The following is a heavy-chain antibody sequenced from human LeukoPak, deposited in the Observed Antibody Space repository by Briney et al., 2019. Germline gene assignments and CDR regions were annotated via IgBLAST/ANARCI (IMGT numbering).Heavy chain of an antibody. CDR3: ARRALGYCSSTSCYAHWFDP. Sequence: GESLKISCKGSGYSFTSYWIGWVRQMPGKGLEWMGIIYPGDSDTRYSPSFQGQVTIPDDKSISTAYLQWSSMKASDTAMYYCARRALGYCSSTSCYAHWFDPWGQGTLVTVSS. D-gene: IGHD2-2*01. J-gene: IGHJ5*02. CDR1: GYSFTSYW. V-gene: IGHV5-51*01. CDR2: IYPGDSDT.